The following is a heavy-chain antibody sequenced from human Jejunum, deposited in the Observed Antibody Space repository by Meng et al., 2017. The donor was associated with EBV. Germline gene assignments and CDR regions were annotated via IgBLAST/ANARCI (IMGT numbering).Heavy chain of an antibody. Sequence: LLLEFGGGLVHPGGSLTLSCAASVFTFSSYLMHWFRQAPGKGLVWVSRINTDGSITNCADSVKGRFTISRDNARNTLYLQMNSLRAEDTAMYYCAKDLSWNQADYWGQGILVTVSS. CDR3: AKDLSWNQADY. CDR1: VFTFSSYL. J-gene: IGHJ4*02. V-gene: IGHV3-74*01. D-gene: IGHD1-14*01. CDR2: INTDGSIT.